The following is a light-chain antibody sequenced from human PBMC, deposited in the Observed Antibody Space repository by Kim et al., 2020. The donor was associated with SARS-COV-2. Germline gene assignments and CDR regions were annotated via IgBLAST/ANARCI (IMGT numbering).Light chain of an antibody. CDR1: SSNIGAGYD. Sequence: RVTISCTGSSSNIGAGYDVHGYQQLPGTAPKLLIYGNSNRPSGVPDRFSGSKSGTSASLAITGLQAEDEAEYYCQSYDSSLSGYVFGTGTKVTVL. CDR2: GNS. V-gene: IGLV1-40*01. J-gene: IGLJ1*01. CDR3: QSYDSSLSGYV.